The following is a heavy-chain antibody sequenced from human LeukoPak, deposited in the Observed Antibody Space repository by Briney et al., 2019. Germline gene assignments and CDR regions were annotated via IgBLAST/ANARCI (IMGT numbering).Heavy chain of an antibody. V-gene: IGHV3-21*01. CDR3: ARVQGERRDY. Sequence: GGSLRLSCAASGFTFSSYTMNWVRQAPGKGLEWVSSIGGSSSFVFYADSVKGRFTISRDNAKNSLYLQMNSLRVEDTAVYYCARVQGERRDYWGQGTLSPSPQ. CDR1: GFTFSSYT. CDR2: IGGSSSFV. J-gene: IGHJ4*02. D-gene: IGHD3-16*01.